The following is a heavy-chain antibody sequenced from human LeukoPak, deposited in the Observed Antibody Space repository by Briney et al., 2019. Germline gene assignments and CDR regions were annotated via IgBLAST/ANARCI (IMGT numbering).Heavy chain of an antibody. CDR2: IYYSGST. J-gene: IGHJ4*02. V-gene: IGHV4-59*01. Sequence: PSETLSLTCTVSGGSISSYYWSWIRQLPGKGLEWIGYIYYSGSTNYNPSLKSRVTISVDTSKNQFSLKLSSVTAADTAVYYCARGRPDDYGGPGYFDYWGQGTLVTVSS. CDR3: ARGRPDDYGGPGYFDY. D-gene: IGHD4-23*01. CDR1: GGSISSYY.